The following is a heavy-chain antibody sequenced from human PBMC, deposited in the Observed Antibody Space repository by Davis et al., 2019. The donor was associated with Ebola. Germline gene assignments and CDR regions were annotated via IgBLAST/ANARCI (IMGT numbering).Heavy chain of an antibody. J-gene: IGHJ6*02. CDR3: AKGGARYFYHYYGIDV. Sequence: GESLKISCAASGFTFSSYAMHWVRQAPGKGLEWVAVISYDGSNKYYADSVKGRFTISRDNSKNTLYLQMNSLRADDTALYYCAKGGARYFYHYYGIDVWGQGTTVTVSS. CDR2: ISYDGSNK. D-gene: IGHD2/OR15-2a*01. V-gene: IGHV3-30-3*02. CDR1: GFTFSSYA.